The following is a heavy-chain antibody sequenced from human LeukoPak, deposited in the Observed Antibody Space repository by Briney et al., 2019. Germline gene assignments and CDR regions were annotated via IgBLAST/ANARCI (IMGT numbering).Heavy chain of an antibody. Sequence: PGGSLRLSCAASGFTFSSYAMSWVRQAPGKGLEWVAFIRYDGSNKYYADSVKGRFTISRDNSKNTLYLQMNSLRAEDTAVYYCAKAYYYDSSGYYLPYYWGQGTLVTVSS. CDR1: GFTFSSYA. D-gene: IGHD3-22*01. CDR2: IRYDGSNK. CDR3: AKAYYYDSSGYYLPYY. J-gene: IGHJ4*02. V-gene: IGHV3-30*02.